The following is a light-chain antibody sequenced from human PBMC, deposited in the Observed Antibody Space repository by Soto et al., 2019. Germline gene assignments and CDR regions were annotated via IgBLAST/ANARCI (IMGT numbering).Light chain of an antibody. V-gene: IGLV4-69*01. Sequence: QPVLTQSPSASASLGASVKLTCTLSSGHSSYAIAWHQQQPQKGPLYLMKLNSDGSHNKGDGIPDRFSGSSAGAERYLTIASLQSEDEADYYCQTWATGAVVFGGGTKLTVL. CDR2: LNSDGSH. J-gene: IGLJ2*01. CDR1: SGHSSYA. CDR3: QTWATGAVV.